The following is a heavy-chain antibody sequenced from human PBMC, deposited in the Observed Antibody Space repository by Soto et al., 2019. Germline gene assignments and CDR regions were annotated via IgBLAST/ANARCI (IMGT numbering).Heavy chain of an antibody. J-gene: IGHJ4*02. CDR1: GGSIYRSGYY. CDR3: GKVLVGATGHTDSDS. Sequence: QVQLQESGPGLVEPSETLSLTCTVSGGSIYRSGYYWGWIRQPPGRGLEWIGNIDYNGVTYSNPSLKSRVTISRDTSKNQFSLKVTSVTAADTALYYCGKVLVGATGHTDSDSWGPGTLVAVSS. V-gene: IGHV4-39*01. CDR2: IDYNGVT. D-gene: IGHD2-15*01.